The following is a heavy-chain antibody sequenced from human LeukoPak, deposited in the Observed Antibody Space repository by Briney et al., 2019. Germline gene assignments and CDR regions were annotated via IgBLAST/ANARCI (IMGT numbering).Heavy chain of an antibody. CDR3: ARLVIQLWAFDY. V-gene: IGHV1-69*04. CDR2: IIPILGIA. CDR1: GGTFSSYA. D-gene: IGHD5-18*01. Sequence: AASVKVSCKASGGTFSSYAISWVRQAPGQGLEWMGRIIPILGIANYAQKFQGRVTITADKSTSTAYMELSSLRSEDTAVYYCARLVIQLWAFDYWGQGTLVTVSS. J-gene: IGHJ4*02.